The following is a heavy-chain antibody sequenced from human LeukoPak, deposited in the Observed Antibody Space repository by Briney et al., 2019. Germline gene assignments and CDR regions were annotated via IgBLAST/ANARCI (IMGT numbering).Heavy chain of an antibody. CDR3: ARHSEPQITIFGVVIISAFDI. J-gene: IGHJ3*02. Sequence: GGSLRLSCAASGFTFSSYWMSWVRQAPGKGLEWVANIKQDGSEKYYVDSVKGRFTISRDNAKNSLYLQMNSLRAEDTAVYYCARHSEPQITIFGVVIISAFDIWGQGTMVTVSS. D-gene: IGHD3-3*01. CDR2: IKQDGSEK. CDR1: GFTFSSYW. V-gene: IGHV3-7*01.